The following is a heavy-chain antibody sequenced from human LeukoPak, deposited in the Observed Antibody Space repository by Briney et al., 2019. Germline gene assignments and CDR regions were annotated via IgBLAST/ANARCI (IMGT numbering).Heavy chain of an antibody. D-gene: IGHD3-22*01. V-gene: IGHV3-11*06. Sequence: GGSLRLSCAASGFTFSNYYMSWLRKAPGKGLEWVSYISGSSGSTNYADSVMGRFTISRDNGKNSLYLQMNSLRAEDTAVYYCARDQGENYDSSGYYPYWGQGTLVTVSS. CDR2: ISGSSGST. CDR1: GFTFSNYY. CDR3: ARDQGENYDSSGYYPY. J-gene: IGHJ4*02.